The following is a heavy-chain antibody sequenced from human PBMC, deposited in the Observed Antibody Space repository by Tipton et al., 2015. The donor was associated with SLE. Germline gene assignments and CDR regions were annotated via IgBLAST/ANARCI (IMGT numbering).Heavy chain of an antibody. D-gene: IGHD7-27*01. CDR2: IYYGGST. J-gene: IGHJ2*01. CDR1: GGSISSGGYY. V-gene: IGHV4-31*03. Sequence: TLSLTCTVSGGSISSGGYYWTWIRQHPGKGLEWIGYIYYGGSTHYNPSLKSRVTISVDMSKTQFSLNLTSVTAADTAVYSCARGTNWGSGWYFDLWGRGTLVTVSS. CDR3: ARGTNWGSGWYFDL.